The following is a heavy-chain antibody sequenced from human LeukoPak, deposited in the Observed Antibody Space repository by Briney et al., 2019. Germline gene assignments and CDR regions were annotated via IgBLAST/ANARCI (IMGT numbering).Heavy chain of an antibody. Sequence: ASVKVSCKASGYTFTRYGITWVRQAPGQGLEWMGWISAYNGDTNYAQKFQDRVTMTTDTSARTAYMEVRSLTSDDTAVYYCARSDGEYFQHWGQGTLVTVSS. J-gene: IGHJ1*01. V-gene: IGHV1-18*01. CDR3: ARSDGEYFQH. CDR2: ISAYNGDT. CDR1: GYTFTRYG. D-gene: IGHD5-24*01.